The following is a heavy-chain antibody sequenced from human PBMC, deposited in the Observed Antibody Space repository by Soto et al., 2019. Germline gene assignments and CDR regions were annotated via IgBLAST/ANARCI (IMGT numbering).Heavy chain of an antibody. J-gene: IGHJ4*02. D-gene: IGHD2-21*01. Sequence: PSETLSLTCTVSGGSISSSYWSWIRQPPGKGLEWIGYIYDSGSTYYNSSLKSRVTMSVDTSKNQFSLKLSSVTAADTAVYYCARQLICWGQGTRVTVSS. CDR1: GGSISSSY. CDR3: ARQLIC. CDR2: IYDSGST. V-gene: IGHV4-59*08.